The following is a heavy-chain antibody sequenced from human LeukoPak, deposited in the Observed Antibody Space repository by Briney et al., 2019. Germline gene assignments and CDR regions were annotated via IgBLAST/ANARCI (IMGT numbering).Heavy chain of an antibody. CDR3: ARSRIKSGNWFDP. J-gene: IGHJ5*02. CDR1: GFTFSSST. CDR2: ISSSSNYI. Sequence: GGSLRLSCAASGFTFSSSTMNWVRQAPGKGLEWVSSISSSSNYIYYADSVKGRFTISRDNAKNSLYLQMNSLRAEDTAVYYCARSRIKSGNWFDPWGQGTLVTVSS. V-gene: IGHV3-21*01. D-gene: IGHD1-14*01.